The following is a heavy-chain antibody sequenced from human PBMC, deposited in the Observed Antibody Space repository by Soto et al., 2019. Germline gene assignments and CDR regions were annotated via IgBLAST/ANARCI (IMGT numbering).Heavy chain of an antibody. D-gene: IGHD4-17*01. V-gene: IGHV1-69*12. J-gene: IGHJ6*02. Sequence: QVQLVQSGAEVKKPGSSVKVSCKASGGTFTTSAISWVRQAPGQGLEWMGGIIPIFSTADYAQKFQGRVTITADEYTTTAYMELSSLRSEDTAVYYCARDRPRENYGGNYYYEMDVWGQGTTVTVSS. CDR3: ARDRPRENYGGNYYYEMDV. CDR1: GGTFTTSA. CDR2: IIPIFSTA.